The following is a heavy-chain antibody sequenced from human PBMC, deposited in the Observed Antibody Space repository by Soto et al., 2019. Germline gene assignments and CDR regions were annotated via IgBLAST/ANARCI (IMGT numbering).Heavy chain of an antibody. CDR3: AKLDSYGSFDF. Sequence: GSLSLSCAASGFTFRTYAMSWVRQAPGKGLDWVSAMCGTSGNTYYADSVKGRFTISRDNSKNTLFLQMSGLRAEDTAVYYCAKLDSYGSFDFWGQGALVTVSS. D-gene: IGHD5-18*01. J-gene: IGHJ4*02. CDR2: MCGTSGNT. V-gene: IGHV3-23*01. CDR1: GFTFRTYA.